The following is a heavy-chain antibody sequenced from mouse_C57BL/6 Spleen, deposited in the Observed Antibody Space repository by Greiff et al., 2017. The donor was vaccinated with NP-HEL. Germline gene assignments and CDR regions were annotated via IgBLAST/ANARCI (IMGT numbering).Heavy chain of an antibody. Sequence: VQLQQPGAELVMPGASVKLSCKASGYTFTSYWMHWVKQRPGQGLEWIGEIDPSDSYTTYNQKFKGKSTLTVDKSSSTAYMQLSSLTSDDSAVYYCARWNYGNYEGGYAMDYWGQGTSVTVSS. CDR1: GYTFTSYW. J-gene: IGHJ4*01. D-gene: IGHD2-1*01. CDR3: ARWNYGNYEGGYAMDY. V-gene: IGHV1-69*01. CDR2: IDPSDSYT.